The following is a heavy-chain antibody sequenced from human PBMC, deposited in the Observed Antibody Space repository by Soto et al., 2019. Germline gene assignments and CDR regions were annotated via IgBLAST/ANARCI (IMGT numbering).Heavy chain of an antibody. CDR1: GGSISSYY. J-gene: IGHJ5*02. CDR2: IYYSGST. Sequence: TSETLSLTCTVSGGSISSYYWSWIRQPPGKGLEWIGYIYYSGSTNYNPSLKSRVTISVDTSKNQISLKLSSVTAADTAVYYCARSIGSSWETNWFDPWGQGTLVAVSS. D-gene: IGHD6-13*01. V-gene: IGHV4-59*08. CDR3: ARSIGSSWETNWFDP.